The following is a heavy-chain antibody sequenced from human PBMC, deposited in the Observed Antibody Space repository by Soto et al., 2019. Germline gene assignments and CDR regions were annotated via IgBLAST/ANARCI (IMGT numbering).Heavy chain of an antibody. CDR1: GYNFDTYW. V-gene: IGHV5-10-1*01. Sequence: GESLKISCKGSGYNFDTYWINWVRQTPGKGLEWMGRIDPIDSKTKYSPSLEGHITISVDKSISTTYLQMNSLKTEDTAVYYCTTDPLQYSSSWLPPVADVWGQGTTVTVSS. CDR3: TTDPLQYSSSWLPPVADV. CDR2: IDPIDSKT. J-gene: IGHJ6*02. D-gene: IGHD6-13*01.